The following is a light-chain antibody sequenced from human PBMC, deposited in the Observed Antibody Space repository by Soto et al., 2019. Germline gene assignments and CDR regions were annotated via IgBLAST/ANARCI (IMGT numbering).Light chain of an antibody. V-gene: IGKV3-11*01. CDR3: QQRSNWPPT. Sequence: EMVLTQSPATLSLSPGERATLSGRASQNVGNDLDWHHQKRGQAPRLLIYSASNRATGIPATFSGSGSGTDFTLAISSLEPEEFAAYYWQQRSNWPPTFGGGTKVEIK. CDR1: QNVGND. J-gene: IGKJ4*01. CDR2: SAS.